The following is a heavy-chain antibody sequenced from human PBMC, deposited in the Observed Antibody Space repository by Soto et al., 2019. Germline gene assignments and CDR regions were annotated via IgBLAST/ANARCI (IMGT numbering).Heavy chain of an antibody. D-gene: IGHD2-15*01. CDR1: XXXXXXXY. J-gene: IGHJ6*03. Sequence: EVQLVESGGGXXXXGGXXXXXCXAXXXXXXXXYMSXXXXAPGKGLEWVSLIQSGGTTYYADSVKGRFTISRDSSKNMLHLQMDSLRAEDTAVYYCARDDILCSGGSCYGVPMDVWGKGTTVTVSS. CDR2: IQSGGTT. CDR3: ARDDILCSGGSCYGVPMDV. V-gene: IGHV3-66*01.